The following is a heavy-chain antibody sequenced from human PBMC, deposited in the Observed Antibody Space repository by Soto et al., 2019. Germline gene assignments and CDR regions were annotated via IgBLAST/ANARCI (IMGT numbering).Heavy chain of an antibody. CDR1: GYTFTSYA. V-gene: IGHV1-3*01. Sequence: ASVQVSCKASGYTFTSYAMHWVRQAPGQRLEWMGWINAGNGNTKYSQKFQGRVTITRDTSASTAYMELSSLRSEDTAVYYCATYDILTGYSLWGRGTLVTAPQ. CDR2: INAGNGNT. CDR3: ATYDILTGYSL. D-gene: IGHD3-9*01. J-gene: IGHJ4*02.